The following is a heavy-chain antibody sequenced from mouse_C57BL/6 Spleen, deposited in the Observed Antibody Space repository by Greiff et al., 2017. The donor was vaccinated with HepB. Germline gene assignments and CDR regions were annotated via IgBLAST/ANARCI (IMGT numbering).Heavy chain of an antibody. V-gene: IGHV1-26*01. CDR3: ARGDAGTGYAMDY. CDR2: INPNNGGT. J-gene: IGHJ4*01. CDR1: GYTFTDYY. D-gene: IGHD4-1*01. Sequence: VQLQQSGPELVKPGASVKISCKASGYTFTDYYMNWVKQSHGKSLEWIGDINPNNGGTSYNQKFKGKATLTVDKSSSTAYMELRSLTSEDSAVYYCARGDAGTGYAMDYWGQGTSVTVSS.